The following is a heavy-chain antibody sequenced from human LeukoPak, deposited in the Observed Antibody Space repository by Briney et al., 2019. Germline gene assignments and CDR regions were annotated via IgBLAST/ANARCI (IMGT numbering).Heavy chain of an antibody. CDR3: ARAIRRLYYYYYMDV. D-gene: IGHD2-2*01. V-gene: IGHV4-34*01. CDR2: INHSGST. J-gene: IGHJ6*03. CDR1: GGSFSGYY. Sequence: SETLSLTCAVYGGSFSGYYWSWVRQPPGKGLEWIGEINHSGSTNYNPSLKSRVTISVDTSKNQFSLKLSSVTAADTAVYYCARAIRRLYYYYYMDVWGKGTTVTVSS.